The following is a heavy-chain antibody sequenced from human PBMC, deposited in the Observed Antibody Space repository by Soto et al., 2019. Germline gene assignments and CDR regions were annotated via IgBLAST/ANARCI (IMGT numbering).Heavy chain of an antibody. J-gene: IGHJ6*02. CDR1: GDSVSSNSAA. CDR3: AKMMSSSSSWYGQYYYGMDV. V-gene: IGHV6-1*01. CDR2: TYYRSKWYN. D-gene: IGHD6-13*01. Sequence: PSQTLSLTCAISGDSVSSNSAAWNWIRQSPSRGLEWLGRTYYRSKWYNDYAVSVKSRITINPDTSKNQFSLQLNSVTPEDTAVYYCAKMMSSSSSWYGQYYYGMDVWGQGTTVTVSS.